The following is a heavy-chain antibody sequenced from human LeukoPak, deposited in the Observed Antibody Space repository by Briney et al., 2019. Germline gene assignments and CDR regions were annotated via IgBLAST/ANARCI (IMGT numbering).Heavy chain of an antibody. J-gene: IGHJ4*02. V-gene: IGHV3-21*01. CDR2: ITSSSNYI. CDR3: ARDRGYFDD. CDR1: GFTFSIYS. Sequence: GGSLRLSCAASGFTFSIYSMNWVRQAPGKGLEWLSSITSSSNYIYYADSVKGRFTISRDNVQNSLYLQMNSLRAEDTAMYYCARDRGYFDDWGQGTLVTVSS.